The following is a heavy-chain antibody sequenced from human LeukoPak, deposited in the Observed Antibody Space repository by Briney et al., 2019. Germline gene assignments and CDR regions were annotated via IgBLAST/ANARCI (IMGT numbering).Heavy chain of an antibody. J-gene: IGHJ5*02. CDR3: ARLYFDFLSGYLDH. CDR1: GGSITTHDNY. V-gene: IGHV4-39*02. CDR2: ISHSGNT. D-gene: IGHD3-3*01. Sequence: SETLSLTCTVSGGSITTHDNYWGWIRQPPGKGLEWIGSISHSGNTHYSPSLQSRVTMSADTSRNHFSLKLSSVTAADTAVYYCARLYFDFLSGYLDHWGEGTLVTVSS.